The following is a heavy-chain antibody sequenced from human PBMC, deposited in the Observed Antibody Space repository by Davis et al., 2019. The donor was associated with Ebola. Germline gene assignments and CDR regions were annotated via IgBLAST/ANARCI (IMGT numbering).Heavy chain of an antibody. CDR1: GGSISSYY. Sequence: MPSETLSLTCTVSGGSISSYYWSWIRQPPGKGLEWIGYIYYSGSTNYNPSLKSRFTISVDTSKNQFSLKLSSVTAADTAVYYCARFSRSYGDYYVNWFDPWGQGTLVTVSS. V-gene: IGHV4-59*01. CDR3: ARFSRSYGDYYVNWFDP. J-gene: IGHJ5*02. CDR2: IYYSGST. D-gene: IGHD4-17*01.